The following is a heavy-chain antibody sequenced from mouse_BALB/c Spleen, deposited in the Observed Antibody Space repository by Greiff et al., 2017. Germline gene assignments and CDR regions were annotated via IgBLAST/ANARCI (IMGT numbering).Heavy chain of an antibody. J-gene: IGHJ2*01. CDR2: ISYDGSN. CDR1: GYSITSGYY. CDR3: AGDYYGSRNYFDY. V-gene: IGHV3-6*02. Sequence: DVKLVESGPGLVKPSQSLSLTCSVTGYSITSGYYWNWIRQFPGNKLEWMGYISYDGSNNYNPSLKNRISITRDTSKNQFFLKLNSVTTEDTATYYCAGDYYGSRNYFDYWGQGTTLTVSS. D-gene: IGHD1-1*01.